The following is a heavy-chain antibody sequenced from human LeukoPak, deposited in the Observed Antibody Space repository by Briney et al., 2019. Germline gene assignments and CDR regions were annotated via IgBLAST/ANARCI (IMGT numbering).Heavy chain of an antibody. CDR3: ARGYSSGWYEGETFDY. CDR1: GGSISSYY. J-gene: IGHJ4*02. D-gene: IGHD6-19*01. V-gene: IGHV4-59*01. Sequence: PSETLSLTCTVSGGSISSYYWSWIRQPPGKGLEWIGYIYYSGSTNYNPSLKSRVTISVDTSKNQFSLKLSSVTAADTAVYYCARGYSSGWYEGETFDYWGQGTLVTVSS. CDR2: IYYSGST.